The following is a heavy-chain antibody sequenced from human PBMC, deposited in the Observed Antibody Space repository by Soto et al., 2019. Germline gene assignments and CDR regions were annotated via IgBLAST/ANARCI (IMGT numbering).Heavy chain of an antibody. J-gene: IGHJ4*02. CDR3: ARVTGENFDY. CDR2: INHSGST. D-gene: IGHD7-27*01. Sequence: PSETLSLTCAVYGGSFSGYYWSWIRQPPGKGLEWIGGINHSGSTNYNPSLKSRVTISVDTSKNQFSLKLSSVTAADTAVYYCARVTGENFDYWGQGTLVTVSS. V-gene: IGHV4-34*01. CDR1: GGSFSGYY.